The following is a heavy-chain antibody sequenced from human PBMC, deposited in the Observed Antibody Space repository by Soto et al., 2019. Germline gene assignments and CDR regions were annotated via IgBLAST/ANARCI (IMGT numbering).Heavy chain of an antibody. J-gene: IGHJ6*02. CDR2: ISGSGGST. CDR3: AKVLGEYCSSTSCYYYYGMDV. CDR1: GFTFSSYA. V-gene: IGHV3-23*01. Sequence: PGGSLRLSCAASGFTFSSYAMSWVRQAPGKGLEWVSAISGSGGSTYYADSVKGRFTISRDNSKNTLYLQMNSLRAEDTAVYYCAKVLGEYCSSTSCYYYYGMDVWGQGTTVTVSS. D-gene: IGHD2-2*01.